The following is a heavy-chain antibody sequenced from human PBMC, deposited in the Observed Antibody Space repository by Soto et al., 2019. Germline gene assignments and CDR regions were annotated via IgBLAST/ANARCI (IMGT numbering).Heavy chain of an antibody. J-gene: IGHJ4*02. D-gene: IGHD6-19*01. V-gene: IGHV4-31*03. Sequence: SENLSLTCTVSGGFLSSGNYFWCWIRQHPGKGLEWLEYIYYSGDTYYNPSLKSRVTISVDTSKNQFSLKLNSVTAADTAVYYCARGRVAGCGDDWGQGTLVTVS. CDR1: GGFLSSGNYF. CDR3: ARGRVAGCGDD. CDR2: IYYSGDT.